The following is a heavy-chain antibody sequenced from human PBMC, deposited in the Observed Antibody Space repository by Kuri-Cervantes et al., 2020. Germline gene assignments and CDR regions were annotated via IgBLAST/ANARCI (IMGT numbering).Heavy chain of an antibody. J-gene: IGHJ4*02. CDR3: AGGQGPRDY. D-gene: IGHD3-16*01. CDR1: GFTFSTYS. CDR2: IYYSGST. Sequence: GSLRLSCAASGFTFSTYSMNWVRQAPGKGLEWIGYIYYSGSTNYNPSLKSRVTISVDTSKNQFSLKLSSVTAADTAVYYCAGGQGPRDYWGQGTLVTVSS. V-gene: IGHV4-59*01.